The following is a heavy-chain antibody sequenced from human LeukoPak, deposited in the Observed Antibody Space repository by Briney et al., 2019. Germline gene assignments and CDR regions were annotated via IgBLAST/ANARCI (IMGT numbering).Heavy chain of an antibody. CDR1: GFTFSTYA. V-gene: IGHV3-23*01. CDR2: ISGSGANT. D-gene: IGHD6-19*01. Sequence: GGSLRLPCAASGFTFSTYAMSWVRQAPGKGLEWVSTISGSGANTYYADSVRGRFTISRDNSKNTLYLQMNSLRAEDTAVYYCATQSGFSSGWFAYWGQGTLVTVSS. J-gene: IGHJ4*02. CDR3: ATQSGFSSGWFAY.